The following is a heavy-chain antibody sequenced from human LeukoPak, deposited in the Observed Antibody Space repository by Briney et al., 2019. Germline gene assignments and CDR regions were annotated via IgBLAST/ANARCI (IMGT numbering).Heavy chain of an antibody. CDR1: GFTFSSYW. V-gene: IGHV3-7*01. D-gene: IGHD6-13*01. CDR3: ARGYSSSWDRQGAEYFQH. J-gene: IGHJ1*01. Sequence: GGSLRLSCAASGFTFSSYWMSWVRQAPGKGLEWVANIKQDGSEKYYVDSVKGRFTIPRDNAKNSLYLQMNSLRAEDTAVYYCARGYSSSWDRQGAEYFQHWGQGTLVTVSS. CDR2: IKQDGSEK.